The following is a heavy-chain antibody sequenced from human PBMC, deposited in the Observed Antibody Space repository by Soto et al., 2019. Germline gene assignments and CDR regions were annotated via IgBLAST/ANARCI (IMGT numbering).Heavy chain of an antibody. J-gene: IGHJ4*02. CDR3: ANRSSSATFDY. Sequence: EVQLLESGGGLVQPGESLRLSCAASGFTFSSYAMSWVRQAPGKGLEGVSVISGSDDSTYYADSVKGRFTISRDNSKNTLYLQMNSLRAEDTAVYYCANRSSSATFDYWGQGTLVTVSS. CDR2: ISGSDDST. D-gene: IGHD6-6*01. CDR1: GFTFSSYA. V-gene: IGHV3-23*01.